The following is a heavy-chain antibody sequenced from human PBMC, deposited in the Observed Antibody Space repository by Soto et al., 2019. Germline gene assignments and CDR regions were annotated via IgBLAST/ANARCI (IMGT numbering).Heavy chain of an antibody. CDR1: NASISSYY. D-gene: IGHD2-2*01. V-gene: IGHV4-59*01. J-gene: IGHJ4*02. Sequence: PSEALSLTCTVSNASISSYYWSWIRQPPGKGLEWIGDIYFTGSTNYNPSLKSRVTISVDTSKNHFSLKLSSVTAGDTAVYYCARGSCSSAIGHTADYWGQGTLVTVSS. CDR3: ARGSCSSAIGHTADY. CDR2: IYFTGST.